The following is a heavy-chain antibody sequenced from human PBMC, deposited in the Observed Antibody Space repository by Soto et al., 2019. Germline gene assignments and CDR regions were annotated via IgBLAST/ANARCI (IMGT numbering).Heavy chain of an antibody. J-gene: IGHJ5*02. CDR2: ISAYNGNT. CDR3: ARLTGYYGSGSPRYWFDP. Sequence: AAVKVSCKASGYTFTRYGISWVRQAPGQGLEWMGWISAYNGNTNYAQKLQGRVTMTTDTSTSTAYMELRSLRSDDTAVYYCARLTGYYGSGSPRYWFDPWGQGTLVTVSS. D-gene: IGHD3-10*01. V-gene: IGHV1-18*01. CDR1: GYTFTRYG.